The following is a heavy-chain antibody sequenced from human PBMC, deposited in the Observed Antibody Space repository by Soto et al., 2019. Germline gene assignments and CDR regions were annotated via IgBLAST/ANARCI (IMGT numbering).Heavy chain of an antibody. CDR2: IYYSGST. Sequence: SETLSLTCTVSGGSVSSGIYYWSWIRQPPGKVLEWIGYIYYSGSTNYNPSLKSRVTISVDTSKNQFSLKLSSVTAADTAVYYCARAQFPITMVRGVWNWFDPWGQGTLVTVSS. CDR3: ARAQFPITMVRGVWNWFDP. D-gene: IGHD3-10*01. J-gene: IGHJ5*02. CDR1: GGSVSSGIYY. V-gene: IGHV4-61*01.